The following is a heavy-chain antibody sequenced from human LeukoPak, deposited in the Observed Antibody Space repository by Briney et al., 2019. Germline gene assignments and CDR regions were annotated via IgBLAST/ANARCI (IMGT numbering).Heavy chain of an antibody. CDR1: GGSISSSNW. D-gene: IGHD5-12*01. J-gene: IGHJ6*03. V-gene: IGHV4-4*02. CDR2: IYHSGST. CDR3: ATTRATITGYYYYYMDV. Sequence: SGTLSLTCAVSGGSISSSNWWSWVRQPPGKGLEWIGEIYHSGSTNYNPSLKSRVTISVDTSKNQFSLKLSSVTAADTAVYYCATTRATITGYYYYYMDVWGKGTTVTISS.